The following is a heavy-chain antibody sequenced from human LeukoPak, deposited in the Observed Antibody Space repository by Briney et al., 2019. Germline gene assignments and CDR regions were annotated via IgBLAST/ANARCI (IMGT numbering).Heavy chain of an antibody. V-gene: IGHV3-48*03. J-gene: IGHJ6*04. D-gene: IGHD3-10*02. Sequence: GGSLRLSCAASGYTFSFYEMNWVRQAPGKGLEWISYTSSGDRTIYYADSVRGRFTISRDNAKKSLYLQMNSLRAEDTAVYYCAELGITMIGGVWGKGTTVTISS. CDR2: TSSGDRTI. CDR3: AELGITMIGGV. CDR1: GYTFSFYE.